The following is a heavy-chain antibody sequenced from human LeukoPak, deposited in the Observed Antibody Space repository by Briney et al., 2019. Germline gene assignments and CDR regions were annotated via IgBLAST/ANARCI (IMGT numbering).Heavy chain of an antibody. D-gene: IGHD1-26*01. Sequence: SESLSLTCTVSGGSISSGSYYWSWIRQPAGKGLEWIGRIYTSGSTNYNPSLKSRVTISVETSKNQFSLKLSSVTAADTAGNYCAREPSRGSYQDWFDPWGQGTLVTVSS. V-gene: IGHV4-61*02. CDR3: AREPSRGSYQDWFDP. J-gene: IGHJ5*02. CDR2: IYTSGST. CDR1: GGSISSGSYY.